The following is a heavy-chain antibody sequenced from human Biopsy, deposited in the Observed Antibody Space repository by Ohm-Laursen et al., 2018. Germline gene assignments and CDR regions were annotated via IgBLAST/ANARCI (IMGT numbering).Heavy chain of an antibody. CDR2: ITPTFDTP. J-gene: IGHJ5*02. D-gene: IGHD6-13*01. V-gene: IGHV1-69*06. CDR3: AGGAAKGYPYDH. Sequence: SSVKVSCKTSGGTFNSYVITWVRQAPGQGLEWMGRITPTFDTPTYAPDFQGRVTFTADKSMGTATLDLRGLTSEDTAVYYCAGGAAKGYPYDHWGQGTLVTVSS. CDR1: GGTFNSYV.